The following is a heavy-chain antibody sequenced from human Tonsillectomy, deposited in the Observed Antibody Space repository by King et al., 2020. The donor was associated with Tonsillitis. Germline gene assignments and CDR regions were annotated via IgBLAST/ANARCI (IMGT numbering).Heavy chain of an antibody. V-gene: IGHV3-33*05. CDR3: ARAYYYDTSRTPDY. J-gene: IGHJ4*02. CDR2: ISYDGSNK. Sequence: VQLVESGGGVVQPGRSLRLSCAASGFTFSTYGIHWVRQAPGKGLEWVALISYDGSNKYYADPVRGRFTISRDTSKNTVYLQMNRLSAEDTAVYYCARAYYYDTSRTPDYWGQGTLLTVSS. D-gene: IGHD3-22*01. CDR1: GFTFSTYG.